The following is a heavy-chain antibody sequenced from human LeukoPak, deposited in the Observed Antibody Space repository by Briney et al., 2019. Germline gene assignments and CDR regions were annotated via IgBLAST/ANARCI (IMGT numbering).Heavy chain of an antibody. CDR3: ARPVSAVAGTAGDNWFDP. D-gene: IGHD6-19*01. CDR2: IYYSGST. Sequence: PSETLSLTCTVSGGSMSPYHWGWIRQPPGKGLEWTGYIYYSGSTNYNPSLKSRVTISVDTSKNQFSLKLSSVTAADTAVYYCARPVSAVAGTAGDNWFDPWGQGTLVTVSS. CDR1: GGSMSPYH. V-gene: IGHV4-59*08. J-gene: IGHJ5*02.